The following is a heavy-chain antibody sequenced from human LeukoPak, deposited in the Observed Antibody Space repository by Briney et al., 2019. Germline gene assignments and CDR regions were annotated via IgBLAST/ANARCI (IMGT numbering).Heavy chain of an antibody. J-gene: IGHJ3*02. D-gene: IGHD3-10*01. CDR1: GFTFSTYG. V-gene: IGHV3-33*01. Sequence: GGSLRLSCAASGFTFSTYGMHWVRQAPGKGLEWVAVIWYDGSEKYYADSVKGRLTISRDNSKNTMYLQMNSLRAEDTAIYYCARDRWFGDEDSFDIWGQGTMVTVSS. CDR3: ARDRWFGDEDSFDI. CDR2: IWYDGSEK.